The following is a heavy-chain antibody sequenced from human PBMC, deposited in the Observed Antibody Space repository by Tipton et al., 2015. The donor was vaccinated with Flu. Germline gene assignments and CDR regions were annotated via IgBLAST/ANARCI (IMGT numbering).Heavy chain of an antibody. J-gene: IGHJ4*02. CDR1: GFTFSRYA. V-gene: IGHV3-23*01. D-gene: IGHD5-12*01. CDR2: ISDGGGRT. Sequence: SLRPSCAASGFTFSRYAMSWVRQAPGKGLEWVSGISDGGGRTYYTDSVKGRFSIARDNSKDTLYLQMNSLRAEDTAIYYCAKVIPEIVAGLDYWGQGTPVTVSS. CDR3: AKVIPEIVAGLDY.